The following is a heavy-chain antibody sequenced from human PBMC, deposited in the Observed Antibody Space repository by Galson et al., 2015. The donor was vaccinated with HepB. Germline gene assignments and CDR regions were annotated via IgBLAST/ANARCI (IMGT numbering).Heavy chain of an antibody. V-gene: IGHV5-51*01. CDR3: IRHFGSHHSVPDY. CDR2: IYPGDSDT. J-gene: IGHJ4*02. CDR1: GYSFTNYW. D-gene: IGHD1-26*01. Sequence: QSGAEVKKPGESLKISCEGSGYSFTNYWIGWVRQMPGKGLEWMGIIYPGDSDTRYSPSFQGQVTISADKSISTAYLHWSSLKASDTAIYYCIRHFGSHHSVPDYWGQGTLVTVSS.